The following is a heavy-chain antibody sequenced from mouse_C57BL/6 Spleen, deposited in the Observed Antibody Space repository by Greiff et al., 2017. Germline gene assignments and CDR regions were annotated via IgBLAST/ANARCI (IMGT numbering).Heavy chain of an antibody. CDR2: ISYDGSN. D-gene: IGHD2-3*01. J-gene: IGHJ3*01. V-gene: IGHV3-6*01. CDR1: GYSITSGYY. CDR3: ARDQGYYWAY. Sequence: EVKLQESGPGLVKPSQSLSLTCSVTGYSITSGYYWNWIRQFPGNKLEWMGYISYDGSNNYNPSLKNRISITRDTSKNQFFLKLNSVTTEDTATYYCARDQGYYWAYWGQGTLVTVSA.